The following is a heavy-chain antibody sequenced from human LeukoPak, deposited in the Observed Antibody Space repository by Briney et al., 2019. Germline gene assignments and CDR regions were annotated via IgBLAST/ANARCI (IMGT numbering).Heavy chain of an antibody. J-gene: IGHJ4*02. CDR3: VKDKYPVVVAATLDY. CDR2: ISSNGRIT. CDR1: GFTFSNYA. V-gene: IGHV3-64D*09. D-gene: IGHD2-15*01. Sequence: PGGSLRLSCSASGFTFSNYAMHWVRQAPGKGLEYVSDISSNGRITYYADSVKGRFTVSRDNSKNMLYLQMNSLRAEDTAVYYCVKDKYPVVVAATLDYWGQGILVTVSS.